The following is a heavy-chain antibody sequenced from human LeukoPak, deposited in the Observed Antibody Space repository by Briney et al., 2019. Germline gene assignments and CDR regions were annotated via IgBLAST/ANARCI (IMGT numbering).Heavy chain of an antibody. V-gene: IGHV3-11*04. CDR2: ITGSGTTI. CDR1: GFTFSDYY. J-gene: IGHJ3*02. D-gene: IGHD1-14*01. Sequence: GGSLRLSCAASGFTFSDYYMSWIRQAPGKGLEWVSYITGSGTTIYYADSVRGRFTISRDNAKNSLYLQMNSLRAEDTAVYHCARDPIPGYDPLDIRGQGTMVTVSS. CDR3: ARDPIPGYDPLDI.